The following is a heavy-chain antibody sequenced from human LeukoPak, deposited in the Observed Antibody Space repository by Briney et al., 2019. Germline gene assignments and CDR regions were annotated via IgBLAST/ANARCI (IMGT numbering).Heavy chain of an antibody. CDR3: ARDPAVAGNHYFDY. CDR1: GGSISSSNW. CDR2: IYYSGST. Sequence: PSETLSLTCAVSGGSISSSNWWSWIRQPPGKGLEWIGYIYYSGSTNYNPSLKSRVTISVDTSKNQFSLKLSSVTAADTAVYYCARDPAVAGNHYFDYWGQGTLVTVSS. J-gene: IGHJ4*02. D-gene: IGHD6-19*01. V-gene: IGHV4-61*01.